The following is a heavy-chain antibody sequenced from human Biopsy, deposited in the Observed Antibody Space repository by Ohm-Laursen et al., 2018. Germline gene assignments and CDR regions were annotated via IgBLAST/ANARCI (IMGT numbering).Heavy chain of an antibody. J-gene: IGHJ6*02. CDR1: GYSFTTYY. V-gene: IGHV1-46*01. CDR2: INPTGGTT. D-gene: IGHD3/OR15-3a*01. CDR3: AREETGSSVFGPYYYGMDV. Sequence: ASSVTVSCKVSGYSFTTYYINWVRQAPGQGLEWMGIINPTGGTTSYAEKFQGRVTLTRDTSTGTVYLELNSLIYEETALYYCAREETGSSVFGPYYYGMDVWGQGTTVTVS.